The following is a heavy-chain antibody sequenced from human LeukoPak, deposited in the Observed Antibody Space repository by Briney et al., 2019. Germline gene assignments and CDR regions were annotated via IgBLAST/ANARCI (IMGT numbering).Heavy chain of an antibody. CDR2: ISTDARTI. V-gene: IGHV3-74*01. CDR3: VRGQATAWGLDY. J-gene: IGHJ4*02. Sequence: GGSLRLSCAASGFTFSGNWMHWVRQAPGEGLVWVSHISTDARTITYADFVKGRFTISRDNAKNTLYLQMNSLRAEDTALYYCVRGQATAWGLDYWGQGTLVTVSS. D-gene: IGHD6-13*01. CDR1: GFTFSGNW.